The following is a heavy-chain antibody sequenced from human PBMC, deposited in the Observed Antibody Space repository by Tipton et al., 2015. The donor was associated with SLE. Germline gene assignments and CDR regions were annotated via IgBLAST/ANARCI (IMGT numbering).Heavy chain of an antibody. CDR2: IFYTGNT. Sequence: TLSLTCAVYGGSLSGYYWSWIRQAPGKGLEWIGHIFYTGNTNYNPSLKSRITFSVDTSRDQVSLKLTSVTAADTALYFCAGGDYGAFRIWGQGTMVTVSS. V-gene: IGHV4-59*01. CDR1: GGSLSGYY. CDR3: AGGDYGAFRI. D-gene: IGHD4-17*01. J-gene: IGHJ3*02.